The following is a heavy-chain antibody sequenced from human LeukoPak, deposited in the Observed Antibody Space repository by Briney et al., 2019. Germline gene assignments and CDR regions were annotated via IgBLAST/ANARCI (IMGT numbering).Heavy chain of an antibody. CDR2: ISGDGVST. V-gene: IGHV3-43*02. J-gene: IGHJ1*01. D-gene: IGHD3-22*01. Sequence: GGSLRLSCAASGFTVSSNYMSWVRQAPGKGLEWVSFISGDGVSTFYADSVKGRFTISRDNSKNSLYLQMNSLRTEDTALYYCAKDRDTTGYEHWGQGTLVTVSS. CDR1: GFTVSSNY. CDR3: AKDRDTTGYEH.